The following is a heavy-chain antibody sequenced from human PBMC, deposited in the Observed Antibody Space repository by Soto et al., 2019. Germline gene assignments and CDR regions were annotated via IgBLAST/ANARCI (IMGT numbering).Heavy chain of an antibody. Sequence: GGSLRLSCAASGYTFSDSSMHWVRQAPGKGLEWVAVISFDGSDKYYADSVKGRFTISRDNSKNTLYLQMNSLRPEDSAVYYCARDGATMVVLYYFDSWGHGTLVTVSS. CDR1: GYTFSDSS. CDR2: ISFDGSDK. CDR3: ARDGATMVVLYYFDS. D-gene: IGHD5-12*01. V-gene: IGHV3-30-3*01. J-gene: IGHJ4*01.